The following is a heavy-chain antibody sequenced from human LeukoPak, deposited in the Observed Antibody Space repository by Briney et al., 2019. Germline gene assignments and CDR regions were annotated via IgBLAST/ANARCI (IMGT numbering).Heavy chain of an antibody. Sequence: PSQTLSLTCTVSGGSISSGDYYWSWIRQPPGKGLEWIGEINHSGSTNYNPSLKNRVTISVDTSKNQFSLKLSSVTAADTAVYYCARFTMIVVGPKTIYYYGMDVWGQGTTVTVSS. CDR2: INHSGST. V-gene: IGHV4-30-4*01. J-gene: IGHJ6*02. CDR1: GGSISSGDYY. D-gene: IGHD3-22*01. CDR3: ARFTMIVVGPKTIYYYGMDV.